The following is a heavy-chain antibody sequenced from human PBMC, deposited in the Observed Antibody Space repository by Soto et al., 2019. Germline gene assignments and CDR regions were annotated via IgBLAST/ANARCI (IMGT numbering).Heavy chain of an antibody. CDR1: GFIFRSYA. V-gene: IGHV3-23*01. Sequence: GGSLRLSCAASGFIFRSYAMNWVRKAPGKGLERVSGISGSGDSTYYADAVKGRFTISRDNSKNTLFLQMNSLRDDDGAVYYCAKAGVGGFRGWDTFNWFDSWGQGILVTSPQ. D-gene: IGHD5-18*01. J-gene: IGHJ5*01. CDR3: AKAGVGGFRGWDTFNWFDS. CDR2: ISGSGDST.